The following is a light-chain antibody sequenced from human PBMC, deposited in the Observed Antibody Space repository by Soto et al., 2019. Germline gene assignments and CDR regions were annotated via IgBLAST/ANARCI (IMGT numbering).Light chain of an antibody. CDR2: AAS. CDR3: QQSYSTPPT. Sequence: DIQMTQSPSSLSASVGDRVTITCRASQSISSYLNWYQQNPGKAPKLLIYAASSLQSGVPSRFSGIGSGTDFTLTISSLQPEDFATYYCQQSYSTPPTFGGGTKVEIK. CDR1: QSISSY. V-gene: IGKV1-39*01. J-gene: IGKJ4*01.